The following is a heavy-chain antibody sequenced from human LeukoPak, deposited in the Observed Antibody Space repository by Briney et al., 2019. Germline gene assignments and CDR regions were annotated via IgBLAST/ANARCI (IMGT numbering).Heavy chain of an antibody. CDR1: EFTFRNSV. J-gene: IGHJ6*02. V-gene: IGHV3-23*01. CDR3: AKGLYDYALDV. CDR2: IGARDGRT. Sequence: PGGSLRLSCADSEFTFRNSVMTWVRQARGKGLDWVALIGARDGRTYYADPVKGRFTISRDNFKNTLYLQMNSLRAEDTAIYYCAKGLYDYALDVWGQGTAVTVSS.